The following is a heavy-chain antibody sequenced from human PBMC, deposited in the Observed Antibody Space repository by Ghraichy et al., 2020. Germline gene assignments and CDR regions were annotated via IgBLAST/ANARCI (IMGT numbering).Heavy chain of an antibody. CDR3: ARGTGDISAYYSSY. J-gene: IGHJ4*02. D-gene: IGHD3-22*01. CDR1: GFTFSSYW. V-gene: IGHV3-7*03. CDR2: IKQDGSEK. Sequence: GGSLRLSCAASGFTFSSYWMSWVRQAPGKGLEWVANIKQDGSEKHYVDSVKGRFTISRDNAKNTLFLQMNSLRAEDTAVYYCARGTGDISAYYSSYWGQGTLVTVSS.